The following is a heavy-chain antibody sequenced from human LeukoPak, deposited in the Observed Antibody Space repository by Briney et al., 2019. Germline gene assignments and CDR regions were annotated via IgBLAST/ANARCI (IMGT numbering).Heavy chain of an antibody. J-gene: IGHJ6*02. V-gene: IGHV4-59*08. CDR3: AISDCGTTSCVAYNGMDV. CDR2: IYYSGRT. CDR1: GGSISNYY. D-gene: IGHD2-2*01. Sequence: PSETLSLTCTVSGGSISNYYWNWIREPPGRGLEWMGYIYYSGRTNYNPSLKSRVTISVDTSKNQISLKLSSMTAADTAVYYCAISDCGTTSCVAYNGMDVCGQGTTVTVSS.